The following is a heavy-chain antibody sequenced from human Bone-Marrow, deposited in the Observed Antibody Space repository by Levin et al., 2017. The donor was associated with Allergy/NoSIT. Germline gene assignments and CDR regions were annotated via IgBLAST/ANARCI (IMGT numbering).Heavy chain of an antibody. D-gene: IGHD1-26*01. CDR2: VYPGDSDT. J-gene: IGHJ3*01. Sequence: GESLKISCQGSGYSFSSQWIAWVRQKPGKGLEWMGIVYPGDSDTIYSPSFQGQVTFSADTSTNTAHLHWSSLKASDNAIYFCARKMGPTPAFDVWGQGTMITVSS. CDR3: ARKMGPTPAFDV. V-gene: IGHV5-51*01. CDR1: GYSFSSQW.